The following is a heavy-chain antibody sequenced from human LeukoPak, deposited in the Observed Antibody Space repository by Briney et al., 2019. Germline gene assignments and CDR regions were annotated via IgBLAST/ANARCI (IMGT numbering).Heavy chain of an antibody. V-gene: IGHV4-39*07. CDR1: GGSISSSDYY. J-gene: IGHJ6*03. D-gene: IGHD6-13*01. CDR2: IYYTGST. CDR3: ARDKKQAYYMDV. Sequence: SETLSLTCTVSGGSISSSDYYWGWIRQPPGKGLEWIGSIYYTGSTNYNPSLKSRVTISVDTSKNQFSLKLSSVTAADTAVYYCARDKKQAYYMDVWGKGTTVTVSS.